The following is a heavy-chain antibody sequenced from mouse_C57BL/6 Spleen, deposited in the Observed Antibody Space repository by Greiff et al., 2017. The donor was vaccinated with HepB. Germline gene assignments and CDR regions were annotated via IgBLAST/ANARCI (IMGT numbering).Heavy chain of an antibody. Sequence: QVQLKQPGAELVRPGSSVKLSCKASGYTFTSYWMHWVKQRPIQGLEWIGNIDPSDSETHYNQKFKDKATLTVDKSSSTAYMQLSSLTSEDSAVYYCARGDFYYGSSPPAMDYWGQGTSVTVSS. J-gene: IGHJ4*01. V-gene: IGHV1-52*01. CDR3: ARGDFYYGSSPPAMDY. D-gene: IGHD1-1*01. CDR1: GYTFTSYW. CDR2: IDPSDSET.